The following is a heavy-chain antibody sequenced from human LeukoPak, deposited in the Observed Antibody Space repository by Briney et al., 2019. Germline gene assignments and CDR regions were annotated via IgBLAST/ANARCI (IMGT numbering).Heavy chain of an antibody. V-gene: IGHV4-59*08. D-gene: IGHD2-8*01. Sequence: PSETLSLTCTVSGGSISSYYWSWIRQPPGKGLEWIGYIYYRGSANYNPSLKSRLTISVDTSKNQFSLKLSSVTAADTAVYYCARQNGAFDIWGHGTMVTVSS. CDR2: IYYRGSA. J-gene: IGHJ3*02. CDR3: ARQNGAFDI. CDR1: GGSISSYY.